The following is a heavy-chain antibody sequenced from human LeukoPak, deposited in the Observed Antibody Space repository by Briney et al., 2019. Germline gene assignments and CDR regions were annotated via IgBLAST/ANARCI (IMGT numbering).Heavy chain of an antibody. CDR2: ISASGRTT. CDR1: GVPFNHYS. Sequence: PGGFLRLSCAASGVPFNHYSLNWVRQPPGKGLEWISYISASGRTTYYADSVRGRFTISRDHATLYLHMDTLRSEDTALYYCASQSSSSSTRAPDFWGLGNLVTVSS. J-gene: IGHJ4*02. CDR3: ASQSSSSSTRAPDF. D-gene: IGHD6-6*01. V-gene: IGHV3-48*01.